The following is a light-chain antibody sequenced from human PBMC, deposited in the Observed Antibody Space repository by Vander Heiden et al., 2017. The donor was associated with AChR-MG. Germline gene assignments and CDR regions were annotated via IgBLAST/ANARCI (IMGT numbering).Light chain of an antibody. CDR2: DVS. CDR3: SSYTSSSTWG. Sequence: QSALTQPASASGSPGQSITISCTGTSSDVGGYNYVSWYQQHPGKAPKLMIYDVSKRPSGVSNRFSGSKSGNTASLTISGLQAEDEADYYCSSYTSSSTWGFGGGTKLTVL. V-gene: IGLV2-14*01. CDR1: SSDVGGYNY. J-gene: IGLJ3*02.